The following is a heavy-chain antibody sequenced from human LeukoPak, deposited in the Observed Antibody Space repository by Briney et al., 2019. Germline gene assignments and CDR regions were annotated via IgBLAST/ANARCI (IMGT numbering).Heavy chain of an antibody. J-gene: IGHJ4*02. CDR3: AKVLVGITCFEY. D-gene: IGHD2-2*01. CDR1: GFTFTTYW. Sequence: GGTLRLSCAASGFTFTTYWMSWVRQAPGKGLEWVSAISGSGGSTYYADSVKGRFTMSRDNSKNTLYLQMNSLGAEDTAVYYCAKVLVGITCFEYWGQGTLVTVSS. CDR2: ISGSGGST. V-gene: IGHV3-23*01.